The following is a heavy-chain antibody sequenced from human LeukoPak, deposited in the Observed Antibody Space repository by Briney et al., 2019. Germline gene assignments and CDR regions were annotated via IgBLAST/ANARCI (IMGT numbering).Heavy chain of an antibody. CDR3: ARGRLGSDYNGEDH. CDR2: INTNSGGT. J-gene: IGHJ4*02. V-gene: IGHV1-2*06. Sequence: ASVEVSCKPSGYTFIGYCLHWVRQAPGQGLEWMGRINTNSGGTNYAQNFQGRVTMTRETSISVAYMELSRLTSDDTAVYYCARGRLGSDYNGEDHWGQGTLVTVSS. D-gene: IGHD3-10*01. CDR1: GYTFIGYC.